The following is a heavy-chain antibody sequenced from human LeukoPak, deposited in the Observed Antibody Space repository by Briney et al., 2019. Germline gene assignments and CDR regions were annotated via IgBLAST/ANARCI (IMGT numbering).Heavy chain of an antibody. D-gene: IGHD2-15*01. CDR3: AKERKLLPFDC. CDR1: GFTFSRYG. V-gene: IGHV3-30*02. J-gene: IGHJ4*02. Sequence: GGSLRLSCAASGFTFSRYGMHWVRQAPGKGLEWVAFIRYDESTKYYADSVKGRFTVSRDNSKNTLYLQMNSLTADDTAVYYCAKERKLLPFDCWGQGTLVTVSS. CDR2: IRYDESTK.